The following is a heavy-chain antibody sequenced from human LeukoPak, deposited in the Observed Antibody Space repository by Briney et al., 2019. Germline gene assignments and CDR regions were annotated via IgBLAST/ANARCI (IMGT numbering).Heavy chain of an antibody. CDR2: IFYSGST. CDR1: GDSISSNSHS. CDR3: ARPVPYGGTTIGSDAFDV. J-gene: IGHJ3*01. V-gene: IGHV4-39*01. Sequence: SETLSLTCTVSGDSISSNSHSWGWIRQPPGKGLEWIGSIFYSGSTYYNPSLKSRVIISVDTSKNQSSLKVSSVTATDTAVYYCARPVPYGGTTIGSDAFDVWGPGTKVTVSS. D-gene: IGHD4-23*01.